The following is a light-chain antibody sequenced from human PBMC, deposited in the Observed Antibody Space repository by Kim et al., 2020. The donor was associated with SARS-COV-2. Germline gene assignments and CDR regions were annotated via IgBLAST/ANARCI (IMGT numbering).Light chain of an antibody. CDR2: EDN. J-gene: IGLJ3*02. CDR3: QSYDSSNPWV. Sequence: NFMLTQPHSVSESPGKTVTISCTRSSGGIASNYVQWYQQRPGSAPTTVIYEDNQRPSGVPDRFSGSIDSSSNSASLTISGLKTEDEADYYCQSYDSSNPWVFGGGTKLTVL. V-gene: IGLV6-57*03. CDR1: SGGIASNY.